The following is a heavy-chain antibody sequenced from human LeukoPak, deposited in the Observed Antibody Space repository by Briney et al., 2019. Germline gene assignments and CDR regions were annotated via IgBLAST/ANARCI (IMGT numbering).Heavy chain of an antibody. J-gene: IGHJ4*02. CDR3: ARLKRGYSYGFDY. CDR2: INHSGST. V-gene: IGHV4-34*01. CDR1: DGSISSYY. D-gene: IGHD5-18*01. Sequence: SETLSLTCTVSDGSISSYYWSWIRQPPGKGLEWIGEINHSGSTNYNPSLKSRVTISVDTSKNQFSLKLSSVTAADTAVYYCARLKRGYSYGFDYWGQGTLVTVSS.